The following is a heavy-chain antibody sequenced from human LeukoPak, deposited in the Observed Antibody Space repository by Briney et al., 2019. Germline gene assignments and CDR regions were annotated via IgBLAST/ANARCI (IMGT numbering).Heavy chain of an antibody. D-gene: IGHD1-26*01. J-gene: IGHJ6*03. Sequence: KPSETLSLTCTVSGGSISSSSYYWGWIRQPPGKGLEWIGSIYYTATTFYNPSLKSRITLSVDTSKNQFSLNLSSVTAADTAVYYCARHSGSYYYYYYMDVWGKGTTVTVSS. V-gene: IGHV4-39*01. CDR1: GGSISSSSYY. CDR3: ARHSGSYYYYYYMDV. CDR2: IYYTATT.